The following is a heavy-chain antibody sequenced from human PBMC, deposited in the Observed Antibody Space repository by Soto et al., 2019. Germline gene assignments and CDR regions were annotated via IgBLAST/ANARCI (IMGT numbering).Heavy chain of an antibody. J-gene: IGHJ4*02. V-gene: IGHV1-24*01. D-gene: IGHD5-18*01. CDR3: AAQERWREYRYGYGNFDY. CDR2: FDPEDGET. Sequence: ASVKVSCRVSGYTLTELSRHWVRQAPGKGLEWMGGFDPEDGETIYAQKFQGRVTMTEDTSTDTAYMEMSSLRSEDTAGYYCAAQERWREYRYGYGNFDYWGQGTLVTDSS. CDR1: GYTLTELS.